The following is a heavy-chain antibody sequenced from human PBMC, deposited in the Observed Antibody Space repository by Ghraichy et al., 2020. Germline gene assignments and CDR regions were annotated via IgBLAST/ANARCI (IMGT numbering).Heavy chain of an antibody. Sequence: SETLSLTCTVSGGSISSYYWSWIRQPPGKGLEWIGYIYYSGSTNYNPSLKSRVTISVDTSKNQFSLKLSSVIAADTAVYYCARGVDTAMAPWGQGTLVTVSS. J-gene: IGHJ5*02. CDR3: ARGVDTAMAP. CDR2: IYYSGST. CDR1: GGSISSYY. V-gene: IGHV4-59*01. D-gene: IGHD5-18*01.